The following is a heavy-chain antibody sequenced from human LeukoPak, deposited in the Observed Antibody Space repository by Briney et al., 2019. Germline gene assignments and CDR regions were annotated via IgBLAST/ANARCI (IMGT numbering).Heavy chain of an antibody. CDR1: GGSISSYY. V-gene: IGHV4-59*12. Sequence: SETLSLTCTVSGGSISSYYWSWIRQPPGKGLEWIGYIYYSGSTNYNPSLKSRVTISVDKSKNQFSLKLSSVTAADTAVYYCARGRRITMIVVVPKRPFDIWGQGTMVTVSS. CDR2: IYYSGST. J-gene: IGHJ3*02. D-gene: IGHD3-22*01. CDR3: ARGRRITMIVVVPKRPFDI.